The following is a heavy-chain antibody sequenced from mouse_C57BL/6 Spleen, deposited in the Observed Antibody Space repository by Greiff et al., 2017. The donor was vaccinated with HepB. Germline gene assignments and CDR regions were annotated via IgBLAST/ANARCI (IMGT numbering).Heavy chain of an antibody. V-gene: IGHV5-4*01. D-gene: IGHD2-4*01. CDR2: ISDGGSYT. Sequence: EVQRVESGGGLVKPGGSLKLSCAASGFTFSSYAMSWVRQTPEKRLEWVATISDGGSYTYYPDNVKGRFTISRDNAKNNLYLQMSHLKSEDTSMYYCARENYYDLDYYAMDYWGQGTSVTVSS. J-gene: IGHJ4*01. CDR1: GFTFSSYA. CDR3: ARENYYDLDYYAMDY.